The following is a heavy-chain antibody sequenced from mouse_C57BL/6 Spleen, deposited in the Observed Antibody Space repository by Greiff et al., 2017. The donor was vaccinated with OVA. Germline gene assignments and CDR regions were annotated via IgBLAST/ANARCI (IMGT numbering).Heavy chain of an antibody. Sequence: EVQLVESGEGLVKPGGSLKLSCAASGFTFSSYAMSWVRQTPDKRLEWVAYISSGGDYIYYADTVKGRFTISRDNARNTLYLQMSSLKSEDTDMYYCTRDRTTVAMDYCGQGTSVTVSS. J-gene: IGHJ4*01. V-gene: IGHV5-9-1*02. CDR3: TRDRTTVAMDY. D-gene: IGHD1-1*01. CDR1: GFTFSSYA. CDR2: ISSGGDYI.